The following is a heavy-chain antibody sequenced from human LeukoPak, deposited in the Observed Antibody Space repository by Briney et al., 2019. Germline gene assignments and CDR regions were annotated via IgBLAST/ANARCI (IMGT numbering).Heavy chain of an antibody. CDR2: INHSGST. Sequence: PSETLSLTCAVYGGSFSGYYWSWIRQPPGKGLEWIGEINHSGSTNYNPSLKSRVTISVDTSKNQFSLKLSSVIAADTAVYYCAREGMTLDYWGQGTLVTVSS. CDR3: AREGMTLDY. J-gene: IGHJ4*02. CDR1: GGSFSGYY. V-gene: IGHV4-34*01.